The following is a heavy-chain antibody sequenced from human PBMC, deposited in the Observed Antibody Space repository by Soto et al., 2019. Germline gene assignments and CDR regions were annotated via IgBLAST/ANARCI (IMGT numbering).Heavy chain of an antibody. Sequence: ASVKVSCKASGYTFTSYGISWVRQAPGQGLEWMGWISAYNGNTNYAQKLQGRVTMTTDTSTSTAYMELRSLRSDDTAVYYCARERRAYYYDSSGYYFGYWGQGTLVTVPS. V-gene: IGHV1-18*04. CDR1: GYTFTSYG. CDR3: ARERRAYYYDSSGYYFGY. CDR2: ISAYNGNT. D-gene: IGHD3-22*01. J-gene: IGHJ4*02.